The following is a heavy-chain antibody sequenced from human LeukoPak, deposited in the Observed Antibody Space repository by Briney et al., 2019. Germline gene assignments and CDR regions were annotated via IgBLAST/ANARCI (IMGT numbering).Heavy chain of an antibody. Sequence: GGSLRLSCAASGFTFSSYAMHWVCQAPGKGLEWVAVISYDGSNKYYADSVKGRFTISRDNSKNTLYLQMNSLRAEDTAAYYCARVIGMGIAVGPGKYWGQGTLVTVSS. CDR3: ARVIGMGIAVGPGKY. CDR1: GFTFSSYA. D-gene: IGHD6-19*01. V-gene: IGHV3-30-3*01. CDR2: ISYDGSNK. J-gene: IGHJ4*02.